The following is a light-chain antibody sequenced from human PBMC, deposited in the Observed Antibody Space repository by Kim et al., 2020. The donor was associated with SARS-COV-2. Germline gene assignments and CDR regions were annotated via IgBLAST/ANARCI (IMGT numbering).Light chain of an antibody. V-gene: IGLV3-1*01. CDR3: QAWDSSTVV. CDR2: QDT. J-gene: IGLJ3*02. Sequence: SYELTQPPSVSVSPGQTDNITCSGDKLGNKYAFWYQQKAGQSPLLVIYQDTRRPSGIPERFSGSNSGNTGTLTISETQAMDEADYYCQAWDSSTVVFGGGTQLTVL. CDR1: KLGNKY.